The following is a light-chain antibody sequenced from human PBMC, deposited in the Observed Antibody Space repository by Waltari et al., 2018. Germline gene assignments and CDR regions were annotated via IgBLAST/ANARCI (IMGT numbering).Light chain of an antibody. J-gene: IGKJ1*01. V-gene: IGKV4-1*01. CDR2: WAS. CDR1: QSILYSSSNKNN. CDR3: QQYYTTPRT. Sequence: DIVMTQSPDTLAVSLGERATMNCKSSQSILYSSSNKNNLTWFQHKPGQPPKMLIYWASTRKPGVPDRCIGSGAGTDFTLTISSLQTEDVAVYYCQQYYTTPRTFGQGTKVEIK.